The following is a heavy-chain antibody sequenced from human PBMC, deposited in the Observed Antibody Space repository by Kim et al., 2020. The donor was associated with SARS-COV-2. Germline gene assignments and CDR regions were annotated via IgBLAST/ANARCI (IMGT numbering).Heavy chain of an antibody. D-gene: IGHD3-10*01. CDR3: AREGPSLKTSYYYGSGTRLTNYSYYYYYMDG. V-gene: IGHV1-3*01. J-gene: IGHJ6*03. Sequence: ASVKVSCKASGYTFTSYAMHWVRQAPGQRLEWMGWINAGNGNTKYSQKFQGRVTITRDTSASTAYMELSSLRSEDTAVYYCAREGPSLKTSYYYGSGTRLTNYSYYYYYMDGWGKGTTVTVSS. CDR1: GYTFTSYA. CDR2: INAGNGNT.